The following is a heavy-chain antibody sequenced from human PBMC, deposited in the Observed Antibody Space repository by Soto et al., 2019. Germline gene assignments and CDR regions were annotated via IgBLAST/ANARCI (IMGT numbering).Heavy chain of an antibody. CDR3: ASLTVTTIPFDY. J-gene: IGHJ4*02. D-gene: IGHD4-17*01. V-gene: IGHV3-30-3*01. CDR2: ISYDGSNK. Sequence: GGSLRLSCAASGFTFSSYAMHWVRQAPGKGLEWVAVISYDGSNKYYADSVKGRFTISRDNSKNTLYLQMNSLRAEDTAVYYCASLTVTTIPFDYWGQGTLVTVSS. CDR1: GFTFSSYA.